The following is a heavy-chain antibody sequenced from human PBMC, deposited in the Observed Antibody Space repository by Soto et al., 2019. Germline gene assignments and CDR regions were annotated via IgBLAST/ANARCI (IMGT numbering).Heavy chain of an antibody. Sequence: ASVKVSCNTSGYTFNSYGINWVRQAPGQGLELMGWISAYDGKTTYAEKFQGRVTMTTDTSTSTAYMELRSLRSDDTAIYYCARDPHEFWTSYWFDPWGQGTPVSVSS. CDR1: GYTFNSYG. CDR3: ARDPHEFWTSYWFDP. CDR2: ISAYDGKT. D-gene: IGHD3-3*01. V-gene: IGHV1-18*01. J-gene: IGHJ5*02.